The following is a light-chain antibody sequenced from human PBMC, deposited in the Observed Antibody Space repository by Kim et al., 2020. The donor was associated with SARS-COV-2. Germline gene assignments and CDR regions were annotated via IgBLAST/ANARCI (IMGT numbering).Light chain of an antibody. J-gene: IGLJ3*02. CDR1: YNY. Sequence: YNYVSWYQQPPGKAPKLIIYDVTKRPSGVSDRFSGSKSVNTASLIISGLQADDEADYYCSSYTSSKTWVFGGGTQLTVL. V-gene: IGLV2-14*03. CDR2: DVT. CDR3: SSYTSSKTWV.